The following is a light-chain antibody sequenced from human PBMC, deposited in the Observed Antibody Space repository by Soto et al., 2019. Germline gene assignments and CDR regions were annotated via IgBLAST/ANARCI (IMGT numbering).Light chain of an antibody. V-gene: IGKV3-11*01. Sequence: EIVLTQSPGTLSLSPGERATLSCRASQSVSSNLAWYQHKPGQAPRLLTYGASTRATGIPARFSGSGSGTDFTLTISSLEPEDFAVYYCQQRRNWPPLTFGGGTKVDIK. CDR1: QSVSSN. CDR2: GAS. J-gene: IGKJ4*01. CDR3: QQRRNWPPLT.